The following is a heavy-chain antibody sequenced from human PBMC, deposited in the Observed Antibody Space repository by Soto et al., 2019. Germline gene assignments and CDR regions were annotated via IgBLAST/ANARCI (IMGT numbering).Heavy chain of an antibody. CDR2: ISGSGGST. Sequence: GGTLRLSCSASGFTFSSYAMSWVRQAPRKRQERVSAISGSGGSTYYADSVKGRFTISRDNSKNTLYLQMNSLRAEDTAVYYCAKDPWDIVVVVAARPTDAFDIWCQGTMVTVSS. D-gene: IGHD2-15*01. CDR1: GFTFSSYA. CDR3: AKDPWDIVVVVAARPTDAFDI. V-gene: IGHV3-23*01. J-gene: IGHJ3*02.